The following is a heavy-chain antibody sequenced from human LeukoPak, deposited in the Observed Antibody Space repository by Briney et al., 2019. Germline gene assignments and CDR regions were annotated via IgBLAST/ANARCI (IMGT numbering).Heavy chain of an antibody. J-gene: IGHJ3*02. Sequence: SETLSLTCTVSGGSISSSSYYWGWIRQPPGKGLEWIGSIYYSGSTYYNPSLKSLVTISIDRSKNQFSLKLSSVTAADTAVYYCARDKRHDRRSPFDIWGQGTMVTVSS. CDR3: ARDKRHDRRSPFDI. V-gene: IGHV4-39*07. CDR2: IYYSGST. D-gene: IGHD2-15*01. CDR1: GGSISSSSYY.